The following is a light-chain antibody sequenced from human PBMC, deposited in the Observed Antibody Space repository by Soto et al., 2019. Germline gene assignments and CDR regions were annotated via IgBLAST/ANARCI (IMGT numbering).Light chain of an antibody. Sequence: DIQMTQSPSTLSASVGDRVTITCRASQSISSRLAWYQQRPGKAPKLLIFAASSLESGVPSRFSGSGSGTEFTLTISSLQPDDFATYYCQQYNSYSPGGWTFGQGTKVDIK. CDR1: QSISSR. CDR3: QQYNSYSPGGWT. V-gene: IGKV1-5*01. CDR2: AAS. J-gene: IGKJ1*01.